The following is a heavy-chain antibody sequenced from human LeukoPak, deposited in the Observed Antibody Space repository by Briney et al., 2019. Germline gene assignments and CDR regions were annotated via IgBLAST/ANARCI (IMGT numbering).Heavy chain of an antibody. CDR2: ISSSSSTI. CDR3: ARTPFPGIDY. V-gene: IGHV3-48*02. CDR1: GFTFSSYN. D-gene: IGHD2/OR15-2a*01. J-gene: IGHJ4*02. Sequence: GGSLRLSCAASGFTFSSYNMNWVRQAPGKGLEWVSYISSSSSTIYYADFVKGRFTISRDNAKNSLYLQMNSLRDEDTAVYYCARTPFPGIDYWGQGTLVTVSS.